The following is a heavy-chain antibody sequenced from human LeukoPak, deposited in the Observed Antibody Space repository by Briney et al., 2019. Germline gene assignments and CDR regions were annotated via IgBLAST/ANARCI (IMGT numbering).Heavy chain of an antibody. D-gene: IGHD6-6*01. CDR2: IHHSGRT. V-gene: IGHV4-38-2*02. J-gene: IGHJ6*03. CDR3: ARLYSSSPADYYYMDA. CDR1: GFSISSDYY. Sequence: SETLSLTCTVSGFSISSDYYWGWIRQPPGKGLEWIGSIHHSGRTYHNPSLKSRVTISVDTSKNQFSLKLSSVTAADTAVYYCARLYSSSPADYYYMDAWGKGTTVTVSS.